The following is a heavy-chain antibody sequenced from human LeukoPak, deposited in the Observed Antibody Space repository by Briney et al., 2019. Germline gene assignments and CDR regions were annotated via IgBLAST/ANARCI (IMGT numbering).Heavy chain of an antibody. CDR3: ARVISGTSLFDY. CDR2: KSYSGTT. D-gene: IGHD6-13*01. CDR1: GGSLSGFY. V-gene: IGHV4-59*01. J-gene: IGHJ4*02. Sequence: PSETLSLTCTVSGGSLSGFYWSWIRQPPGKGLEWITYKSYSGTTNYNPSLKSRVTISLDTSRNQFSLRLTSVTAADTAVYYCARVISGTSLFDYWGQGILVTVSS.